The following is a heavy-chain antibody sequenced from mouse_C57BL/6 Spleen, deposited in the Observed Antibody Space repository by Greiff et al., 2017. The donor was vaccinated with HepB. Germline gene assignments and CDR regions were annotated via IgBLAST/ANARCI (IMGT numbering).Heavy chain of an antibody. V-gene: IGHV5-16*01. CDR3: ARDGDGNYPFYAMDY. CDR1: GFTFSDYY. J-gene: IGHJ4*01. D-gene: IGHD2-1*01. CDR2: INYDGSST. Sequence: EVQVVESEGGLVQPGSSMKLSCTASGFTFSDYYMAWVRQVPEKGLEWVANINYDGSSTYYLDSLKSRFIISRDNAKNILYLQMSSLKSEDTATYYCARDGDGNYPFYAMDYWGQGTSVTVSS.